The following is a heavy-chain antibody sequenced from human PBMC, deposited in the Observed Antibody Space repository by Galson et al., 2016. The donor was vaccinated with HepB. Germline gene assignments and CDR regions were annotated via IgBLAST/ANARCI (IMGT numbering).Heavy chain of an antibody. V-gene: IGHV3-23*01. CDR3: AKSQPGYSSGWYTLPIDAFDI. J-gene: IGHJ3*02. D-gene: IGHD6-19*01. Sequence: SLRLSCAASGFTFSSYAMSWVRQAPGKGLEWVSTISGSGYNPYYADSVKGRFTISRDNSKNTLYLQMNSLRAEDTAVYYCAKSQPGYSSGWYTLPIDAFDIWGQGTMVTVSS. CDR1: GFTFSSYA. CDR2: ISGSGYNP.